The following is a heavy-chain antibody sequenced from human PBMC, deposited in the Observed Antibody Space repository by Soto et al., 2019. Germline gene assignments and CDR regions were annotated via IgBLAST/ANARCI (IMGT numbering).Heavy chain of an antibody. D-gene: IGHD6-13*01. J-gene: IGHJ5*02. CDR2: FSVIGDRT. Sequence: GGSLRLSCAASGFTFSNYGMSWVRQAPGKGLEWVSSFSVIGDRTYHADSVKGRFTISRDNSKNTLYLQMNTLRAEDTAVYYCAILPTYSSPTPWFDPWGQGTLVTVSS. V-gene: IGHV3-23*01. CDR1: GFTFSNYG. CDR3: AILPTYSSPTPWFDP.